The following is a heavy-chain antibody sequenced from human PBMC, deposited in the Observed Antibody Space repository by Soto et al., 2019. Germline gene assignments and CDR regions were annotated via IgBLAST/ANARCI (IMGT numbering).Heavy chain of an antibody. CDR2: INPNSGGT. CDR3: ARQWPPVGWFDP. CDR1: GYTFTGYY. Sequence: ASVKVSCKASGYTFTGYYMHWVRQAPGQGLEWMGWINPNSGGTNYAQKFQGRVTMTRDTSISTAYMELSRLRSDDTAVYYCARQWPPVGWFDPWGQGTLVTVSS. V-gene: IGHV1-2*02. J-gene: IGHJ5*02. D-gene: IGHD6-19*01.